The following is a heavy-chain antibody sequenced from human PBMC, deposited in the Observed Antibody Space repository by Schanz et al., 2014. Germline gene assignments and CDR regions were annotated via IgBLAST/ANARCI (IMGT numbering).Heavy chain of an antibody. J-gene: IGHJ3*01. D-gene: IGHD3-16*01. CDR2: VNRDGSEK. Sequence: EVQLVESGGGLVQPGGSLRLSCAVSGFTFSSYWMGWVRQAPGKGLEWVANVNRDGSEKSYVGSVKGRFTISRDNAKTSLYLQMNSLRAEDTAVYYCATNPLGWGQGTMVTVSS. V-gene: IGHV3-7*01. CDR1: GFTFSSYW. CDR3: ATNPLG.